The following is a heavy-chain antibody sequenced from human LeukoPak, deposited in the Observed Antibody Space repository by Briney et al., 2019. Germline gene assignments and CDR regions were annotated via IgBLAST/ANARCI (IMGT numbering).Heavy chain of an antibody. CDR3: AKTLYNSGWYAGYYFDY. CDR1: GFTFSSYA. CDR2: ISGSGGST. J-gene: IGHJ4*02. V-gene: IGHV3-23*01. D-gene: IGHD6-19*01. Sequence: GGSLRLSCAASGFTFSSYAMSWVRQAPGKGLEWVSAISGSGGSTYYADSVKGRFTISRDNSKNTLYLQMNSLRAEDTAVYYCAKTLYNSGWYAGYYFDYWGQGTLVTVSS.